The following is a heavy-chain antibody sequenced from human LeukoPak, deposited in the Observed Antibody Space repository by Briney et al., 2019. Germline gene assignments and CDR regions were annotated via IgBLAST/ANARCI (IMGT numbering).Heavy chain of an antibody. CDR1: RFTFSSYE. J-gene: IGHJ4*02. D-gene: IGHD6-19*01. CDR2: ISSSGSTI. V-gene: IGHV3-48*03. CDR3: ARFSSGSGGY. Sequence: GGSLRLPCAASRFTFSSYEMNWVRQAPGKGLEWVSYISSSGSTIYYADSVKGRFTISRDNAKNSLYLQMNSLRAEDTAVYYCARFSSGSGGYWGQGTLVTVSS.